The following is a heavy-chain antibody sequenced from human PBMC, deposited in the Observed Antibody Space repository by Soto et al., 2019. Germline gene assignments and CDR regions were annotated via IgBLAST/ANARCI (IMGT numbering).Heavy chain of an antibody. CDR1: GGSISSGGYY. D-gene: IGHD3-3*01. Sequence: KPSETLSLTCTASGGSISSGGYYWSWIRQHPGKGLEWIGYIYYSGSTYYNPSLKSRVTISVDTSKNQFSLKLSSVTAADTAVYYCARDPHYDFWSGYFDYWGQGTLVTAPQ. V-gene: IGHV4-31*03. CDR2: IYYSGST. J-gene: IGHJ4*02. CDR3: ARDPHYDFWSGYFDY.